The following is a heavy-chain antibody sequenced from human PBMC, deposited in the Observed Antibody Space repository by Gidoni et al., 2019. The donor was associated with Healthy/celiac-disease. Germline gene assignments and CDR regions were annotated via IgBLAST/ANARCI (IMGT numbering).Heavy chain of an antibody. CDR2: ISAYNGNT. D-gene: IGHD3-22*01. CDR3: ARDRARDYYDNNWYFDL. CDR1: GYTFTSYV. J-gene: IGHJ2*01. V-gene: IGHV1-18*01. Sequence: QVQLVQSGAEVKKPGASVKVSCKASGYTFTSYVISWVRQAPGQGLEWMGWISAYNGNTNYAQKLQGRVTMTTDTSTSTAYMELRSLRSDDTAVYYCARDRARDYYDNNWYFDLWGRGTLVTVSS.